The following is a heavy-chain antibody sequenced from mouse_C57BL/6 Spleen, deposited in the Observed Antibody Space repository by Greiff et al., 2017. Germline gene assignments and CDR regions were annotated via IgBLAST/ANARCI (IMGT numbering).Heavy chain of an antibody. CDR1: GYTFTSYW. CDR2: IDPSDSET. J-gene: IGHJ3*01. Sequence: VQLQQPGAELVRPGSSVKLSCKASGYTFTSYWMHWVKQRPIQGLEWIGNIDPSDSETHYNQKFKDKATLTVDKSSSTAYMQLSSLTSEDSAVYYCAGYNYDGWFAYWGQGTLVTVSA. V-gene: IGHV1-52*01. D-gene: IGHD2-12*01. CDR3: AGYNYDGWFAY.